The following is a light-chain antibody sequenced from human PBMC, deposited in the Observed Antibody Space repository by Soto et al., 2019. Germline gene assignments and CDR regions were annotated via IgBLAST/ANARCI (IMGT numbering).Light chain of an antibody. CDR1: QSVSSN. Sequence: EIVMTQSPATLSVSPGERATLSCRASQSVSSNLAWYQQKPGQASRLLIYGASTRATGIPARFSGSGSGTEFTLTISSLQSEGFALYYCHQRQSWPRTFGQGTKVDIK. V-gene: IGKV3-15*01. J-gene: IGKJ1*01. CDR2: GAS. CDR3: HQRQSWPRT.